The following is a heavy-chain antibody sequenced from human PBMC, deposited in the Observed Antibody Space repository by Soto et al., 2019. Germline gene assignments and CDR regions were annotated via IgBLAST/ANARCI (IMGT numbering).Heavy chain of an antibody. CDR1: GGSISSYY. CDR3: ARRLGQRTAVPYYYGSGSGYYYYYMDV. D-gene: IGHD3-10*01. J-gene: IGHJ6*03. Sequence: SETLSLTCTVSGGSISSYYWSWIRQPPGKGLEWIGYIYYSGSTNHNPSLKSRVTISVDTSKNQFSLKLSSVTAADTAVYYCARRLGQRTAVPYYYGSGSGYYYYYMDVWGKGTTVTVSS. V-gene: IGHV4-59*08. CDR2: IYYSGST.